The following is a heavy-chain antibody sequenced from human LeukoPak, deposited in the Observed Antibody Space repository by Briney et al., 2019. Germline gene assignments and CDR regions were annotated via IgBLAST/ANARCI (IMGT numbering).Heavy chain of an antibody. CDR1: GFTFSSYG. D-gene: IGHD6-19*01. CDR3: ARSTGVGGWFH. Sequence: GGSLRLSCAASGFTFSSYGMHWVRQAPGKGLEWVANIKEDGSEKHYVGSVKGRFTISRDNAKNSLYLQMNSLRVDDAAVYYCARSTGVGGWFHWGQGTLVTVSS. CDR2: IKEDGSEK. J-gene: IGHJ4*02. V-gene: IGHV3-7*01.